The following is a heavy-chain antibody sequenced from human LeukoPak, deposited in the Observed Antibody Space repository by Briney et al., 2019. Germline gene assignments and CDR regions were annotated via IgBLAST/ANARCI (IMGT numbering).Heavy chain of an antibody. CDR2: SSPGDSTI. CDR3: AKDLLGSSGWNFDY. J-gene: IGHJ4*02. Sequence: PGGSLRLSCVTSGFSFVNYNMNWVRQAPGRGLEWLAFSSPGDSTIYYADSVKGRFTISRDDARNSVFLQMNSLRAEDTAVYYCAKDLLGSSGWNFDYWGQGTLVTVSS. V-gene: IGHV3-48*04. D-gene: IGHD3-22*01. CDR1: GFSFVNYN.